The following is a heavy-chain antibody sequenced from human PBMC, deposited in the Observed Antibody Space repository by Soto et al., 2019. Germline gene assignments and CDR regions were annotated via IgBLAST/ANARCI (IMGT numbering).Heavy chain of an antibody. V-gene: IGHV1-3*01. Sequence: ASVKVSCKASGYTFTSYAMHWVRQAPGQRLEWMGWINAGNGNTKYSQKFQGRVTITRDTSASTAYMELSGLRSEDTAVYFCARGFIGTYYYYYGLDVWGQGTTVTVS. J-gene: IGHJ6*02. CDR1: GYTFTSYA. CDR3: ARGFIGTYYYYYGLDV. CDR2: INAGNGNT. D-gene: IGHD1-1*01.